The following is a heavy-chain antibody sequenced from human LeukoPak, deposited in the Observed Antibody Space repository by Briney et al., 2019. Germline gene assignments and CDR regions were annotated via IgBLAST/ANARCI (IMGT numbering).Heavy chain of an antibody. CDR1: GFTFSSYA. CDR3: AKDRDYYDSTWDY. D-gene: IGHD3-22*01. CDR2: IGGSGGST. Sequence: GGSLRLSCAASGFTFSSYAMSWVRQAPGKGLEWVSAIGGSGGSTYYADSVKGRFTISRDNSKNTLYLQMNSLRAEDTAVYCCAKDRDYYDSTWDYWGQGTLVTVSS. J-gene: IGHJ4*02. V-gene: IGHV3-23*01.